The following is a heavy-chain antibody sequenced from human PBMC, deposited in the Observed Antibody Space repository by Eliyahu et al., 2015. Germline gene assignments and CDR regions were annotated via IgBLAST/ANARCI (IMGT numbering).Heavy chain of an antibody. CDR1: GFPFSSYA. CDR2: ISGSGGST. D-gene: IGHD4-17*01. J-gene: IGHJ4*02. CDR3: AKDFDITLTTILDY. Sequence: EVQLLESGGGLVQPGGSLRLSCAXSGFPFSSYAMXWVRQXPGKGXGWVSAISGSGGSTYYADSVKGRFTISRDNSKNTLYLQMNSLRAEDTAVYYCAKDFDITLTTILDYWGQGTLVTVSS. V-gene: IGHV3-23*01.